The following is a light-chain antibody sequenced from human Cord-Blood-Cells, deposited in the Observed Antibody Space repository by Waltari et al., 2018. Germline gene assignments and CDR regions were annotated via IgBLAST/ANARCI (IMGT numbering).Light chain of an antibody. V-gene: IGLV1-47*01. CDR3: AAWDDSLSGRV. Sequence: QSVLTQPPSASGTPGQRVTISCSGSSSNIGSNYVYWYQQLPGTAPKLLISRNNQRPSGVLDRFSGSKSGTSASLAISGLRSEDEADYYCAAWDDSLSGRVFGGGTKLTVL. CDR2: RNN. J-gene: IGLJ3*02. CDR1: SSNIGSNY.